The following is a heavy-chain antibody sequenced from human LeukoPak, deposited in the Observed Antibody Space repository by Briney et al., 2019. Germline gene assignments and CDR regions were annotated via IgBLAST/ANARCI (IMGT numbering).Heavy chain of an antibody. J-gene: IGHJ4*02. CDR2: INHSGST. CDR1: GVSFSGYY. CDR3: ATTVTTRYYFDY. D-gene: IGHD4-17*01. Sequence: SETLSLTCAVYGVSFSGYYWSWIRQPPGKGLEWIGEINHSGSTYYAPSLKSRVTISVDTYKSRFSLKLSSVTAADTAVYYCATTVTTRYYFDYWGQGTLVTVSS. V-gene: IGHV4-34*01.